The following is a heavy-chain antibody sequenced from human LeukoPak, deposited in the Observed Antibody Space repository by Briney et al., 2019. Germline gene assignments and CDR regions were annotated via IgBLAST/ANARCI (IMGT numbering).Heavy chain of an antibody. Sequence: GGSLRLSCAASGFTFSSYAMSWVRRTPGMRLEWVSAITDSGDGTYYADSVKGRFTISRDNSKNTLYLQMNSLRAEDTAVYYCAKDSRIVPAATEFDYWGQGTLVTVSS. D-gene: IGHD2-2*01. V-gene: IGHV3-23*01. CDR1: GFTFSSYA. J-gene: IGHJ4*02. CDR2: ITDSGDGT. CDR3: AKDSRIVPAATEFDY.